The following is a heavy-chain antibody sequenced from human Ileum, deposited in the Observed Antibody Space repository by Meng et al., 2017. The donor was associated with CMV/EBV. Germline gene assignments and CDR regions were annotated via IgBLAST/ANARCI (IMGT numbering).Heavy chain of an antibody. CDR1: GFTFHFYA. V-gene: IGHV3-23*01. J-gene: IGHJ4*02. Sequence: GESLKISCAASGFTFHFYAMTWVRQAPGKGLEWVSSISNSGINTYYADSVKGRFTISRDNSKNTLYLQMNSLRAEDTAVYYCAKGRAKSREDYWGQGTLVTVSS. CDR2: ISNSGINT. CDR3: AKGRAKSREDY.